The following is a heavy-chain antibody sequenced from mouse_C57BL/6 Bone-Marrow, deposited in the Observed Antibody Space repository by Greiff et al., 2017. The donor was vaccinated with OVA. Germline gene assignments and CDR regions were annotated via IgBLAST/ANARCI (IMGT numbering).Heavy chain of an antibody. V-gene: IGHV1-69*01. CDR2: IDPSDSYT. J-gene: IGHJ1*03. D-gene: IGHD1-1*01. Sequence: QVQLQQPGAELVMPGASVKLSCKASGYTFTSYWMHWVKQRPGQGLEWIGEIDPSDSYTNYNQKFKGKSTLTVDKSSSTAYMQLSSLTSEDSAVYYCARSTTVVAEYFDVWGTGTTVTVSS. CDR3: ARSTTVVAEYFDV. CDR1: GYTFTSYW.